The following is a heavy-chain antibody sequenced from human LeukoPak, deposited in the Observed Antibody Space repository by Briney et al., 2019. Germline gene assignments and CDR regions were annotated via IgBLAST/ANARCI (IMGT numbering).Heavy chain of an antibody. J-gene: IGHJ4*02. CDR3: ARQQYSYYFDY. CDR2: IYYSGSS. Sequence: PSQTLSLTCTVSGGSLNNGGYYWSWIRQHPGKGLEWIGYIYYSGSSYYNPSLKSRVTISVDTSKNQFSLKLSSVTAADTAVYYCARQQYSYYFDYWGQGTLVTVSS. V-gene: IGHV4-31*03. CDR1: GGSLNNGGYY. D-gene: IGHD2-15*01.